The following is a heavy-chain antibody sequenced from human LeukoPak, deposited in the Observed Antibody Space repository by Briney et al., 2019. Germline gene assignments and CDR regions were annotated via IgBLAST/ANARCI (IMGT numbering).Heavy chain of an antibody. J-gene: IGHJ4*02. CDR2: IYYSGTT. CDR3: ARGVYIAAAQYGY. D-gene: IGHD6-13*01. CDR1: GGSISSSY. Sequence: SETLSLTCTVYGGSISSSYWSWIRQPPGKGLEWIGYIYYSGTTNFKRSLKSRVTISVDTSKNQFSLNLSSVTAADTVVYYWARGVYIAAAQYGYWGRGTLVTVSS. V-gene: IGHV4-59*01.